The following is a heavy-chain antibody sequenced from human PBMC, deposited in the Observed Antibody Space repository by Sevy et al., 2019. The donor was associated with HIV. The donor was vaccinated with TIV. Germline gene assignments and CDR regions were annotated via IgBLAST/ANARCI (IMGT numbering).Heavy chain of an antibody. J-gene: IGHJ4*02. CDR1: GFAFYEYS. D-gene: IGHD2-8*01. CDR3: AREGCSRPRDY. Sequence: GESLKISCAASGFAFYEYSMSWIRQAPGKGLEWVATLSFGCGKINYADSVKGRFTISRDNSKNSFYLQMDNLRVEDTALYYCAREGCSRPRDYWGQGTRVTVSS. V-gene: IGHV3-23*01. CDR2: LSFGCGKI.